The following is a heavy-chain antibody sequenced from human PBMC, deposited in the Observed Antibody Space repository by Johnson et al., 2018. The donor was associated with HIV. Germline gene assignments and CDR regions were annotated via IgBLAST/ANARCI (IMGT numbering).Heavy chain of an antibody. D-gene: IGHD1-26*01. V-gene: IGHV3-30-3*01. CDR2: ISYDGSNK. J-gene: IGHJ3*02. Sequence: QVQLVESGGGVVQPGRSLRLSCAASGFTFSRYAMHWVRQAPGKGLEWVAVISYDGSNKYYADSVKGPFTISRDNSKNTLYLQMNRLRAQDTAVYYCARDWEGYAFDIWGQGTMVTVSS. CDR1: GFTFSRYA. CDR3: ARDWEGYAFDI.